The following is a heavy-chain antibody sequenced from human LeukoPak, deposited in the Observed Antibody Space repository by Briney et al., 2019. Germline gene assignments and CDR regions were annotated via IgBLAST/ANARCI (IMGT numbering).Heavy chain of an antibody. V-gene: IGHV3-30*18. J-gene: IGHJ4*02. CDR3: AKDPGRGGRDEFWSGYSGSFEY. Sequence: PGRSQRLSCAASGFTFSNYGMHWVRQAPGKGLEWVAVISYDGSNKYNADSVKGRFTISRDNPKSTVYLQMNSLRAEDTAVYYCAKDPGRGGRDEFWSGYSGSFEYWGQGTLVTVSS. D-gene: IGHD3-3*01. CDR1: GFTFSNYG. CDR2: ISYDGSNK.